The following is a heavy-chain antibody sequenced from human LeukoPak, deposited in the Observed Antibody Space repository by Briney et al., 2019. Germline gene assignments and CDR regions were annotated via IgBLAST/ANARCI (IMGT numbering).Heavy chain of an antibody. CDR1: GFSFSMHS. D-gene: IGHD6-13*01. J-gene: IGHJ4*02. CDR3: AREPSSGSVSSWYPLDY. V-gene: IGHV3-48*01. CDR2: ISSGRTE. Sequence: GGSLRLSCVASGFSFSMHSLNWVRQTPGKGLEWVSYISSGRTEFYADSVKGRFTTSRDNAKNSLYLQMNSLRVEDTAVYYCAREPSSGSVSSWYPLDYWGLGTLVTVSS.